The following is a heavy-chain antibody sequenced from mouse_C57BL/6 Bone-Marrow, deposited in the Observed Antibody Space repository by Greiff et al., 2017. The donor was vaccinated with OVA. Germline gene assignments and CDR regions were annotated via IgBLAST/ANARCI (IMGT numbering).Heavy chain of an antibody. CDR2: FYTGSGSI. CDR3: ARHEGTTVHYYAMDY. J-gene: IGHJ4*01. Sequence: QVHVKQSGAELVKPGASVKLSCKASGYTFTEYTIHWVKQRSGQGLEWIGWFYTGSGSIKYNEKFKDKATLTADKSASTVYMELSRLTSEDSAVYFCARHEGTTVHYYAMDYWGQGTSVTVSS. D-gene: IGHD1-1*01. V-gene: IGHV1-62-2*01. CDR1: GYTFTEYT.